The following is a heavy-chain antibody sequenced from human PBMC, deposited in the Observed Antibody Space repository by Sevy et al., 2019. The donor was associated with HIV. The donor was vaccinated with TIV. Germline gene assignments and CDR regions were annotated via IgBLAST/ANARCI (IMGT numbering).Heavy chain of an antibody. CDR1: GGSISSGDYY. D-gene: IGHD4-17*01. V-gene: IGHV4-30-4*01. Sequence: SETLSLTCTVSGGSISSGDYYWSWIRQPPGKGLEWIGYIYYSGSTYYNPSLKSRVTISVDTSKNQFSLKLSSVTAADTAVYYCARILGDYAPALDPVDVWGQGTTVTVSS. CDR2: IYYSGST. J-gene: IGHJ6*02. CDR3: ARILGDYAPALDPVDV.